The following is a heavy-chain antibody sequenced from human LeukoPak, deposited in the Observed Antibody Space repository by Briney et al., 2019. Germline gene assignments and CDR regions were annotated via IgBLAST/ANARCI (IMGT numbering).Heavy chain of an antibody. CDR3: ARDSSGSSFKNLDS. CDR1: GGTFSSYA. CDR2: IIPILGIA. Sequence: SVKVSCKASGGTFSSYAISWVRQAPGQGLEWMGRIIPILGIANYAQKFQGRVTITADKSTSTAYMELSSLRSEDTAVYYCARDSSGSSFKNLDSWGQGTLVTVSS. V-gene: IGHV1-69*04. D-gene: IGHD3-22*01. J-gene: IGHJ4*02.